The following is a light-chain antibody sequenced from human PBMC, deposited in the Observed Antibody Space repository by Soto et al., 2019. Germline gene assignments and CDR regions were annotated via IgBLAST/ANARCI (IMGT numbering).Light chain of an antibody. CDR3: AAWDDSLDGLV. J-gene: IGLJ2*01. CDR2: SSD. Sequence: QSVLTQPPSASGTPGQRVTISCSGSTSNIGSNSVNWYQQFPGTAPKLLIYSSDKRPSGVPDRFSGSKSGTSASLAISGLQSEDEADYFCAAWDDSLDGLVFGRGTKLTVL. CDR1: TSNIGSNS. V-gene: IGLV1-44*01.